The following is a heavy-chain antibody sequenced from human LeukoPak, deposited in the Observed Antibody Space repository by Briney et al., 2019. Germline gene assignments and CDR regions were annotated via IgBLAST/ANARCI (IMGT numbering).Heavy chain of an antibody. CDR2: VKSGNYDI. Sequence: SGGSLGLSCAASGFTFNTYSMNWVRQAPGKGLEWLSYVKSGNYDIQYADSVTGRFTVSRDSATNSLYLQMSDLKAEDTAVYYCARDSDWAFDYWGQGSLVTVSS. CDR1: GFTFNTYS. D-gene: IGHD3-9*01. V-gene: IGHV3-48*01. J-gene: IGHJ4*02. CDR3: ARDSDWAFDY.